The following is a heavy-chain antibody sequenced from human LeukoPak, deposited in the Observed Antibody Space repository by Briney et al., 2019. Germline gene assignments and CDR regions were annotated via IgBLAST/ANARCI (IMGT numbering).Heavy chain of an antibody. Sequence: PGGSLTLSCAASGFTFSSCTICCVCLPQPQGLGLVSAVGVSGGSTYYADPVKGRFTISTDNSKNTLYLQRNSLRAEDTAVYYSAKAIYSYGLRGFDDGGQGTLVTVSS. CDR2: VGVSGGST. CDR3: AKAIYSYGLRGFDD. CDR1: GFTFSSCT. D-gene: IGHD5-18*01. V-gene: IGHV3-23*01. J-gene: IGHJ4*02.